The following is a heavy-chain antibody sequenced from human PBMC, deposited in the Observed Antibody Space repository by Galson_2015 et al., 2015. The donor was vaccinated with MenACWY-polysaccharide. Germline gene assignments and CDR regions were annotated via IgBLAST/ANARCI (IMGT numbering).Heavy chain of an antibody. CDR1: GYTLTHIS. V-gene: IGHV1-24*01. Sequence: SVKVSCKVSGYTLTHISIHWVRQPPGKGLEWVGGFDPDDGSTLYAEKFQGRVTMTEDTSTDTAYLELTSLRSDDTAVYYCAQDRGGWGMDVWGQGTTVTVSS. J-gene: IGHJ6*02. CDR2: FDPDDGST. D-gene: IGHD7-27*01. CDR3: AQDRGGWGMDV.